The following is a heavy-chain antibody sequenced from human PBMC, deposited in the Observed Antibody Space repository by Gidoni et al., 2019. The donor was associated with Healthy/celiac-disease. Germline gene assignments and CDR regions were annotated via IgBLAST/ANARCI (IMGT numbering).Heavy chain of an antibody. D-gene: IGHD3-22*01. CDR3: TTEHYYDSSGTDY. CDR2: IKSKTDGGTT. V-gene: IGHV3-15*01. J-gene: IGHJ4*02. CDR1: GFTFSNAW. Sequence: EVQLVESGGGLVKPGGSLRLSCAASGFTFSNAWMSWVRQAPGKGLEWVGRIKSKTDGGTTDYAAPVKGRFTISRDDSKNTLYLQMNSLKTEDTAVYYCTTEHYYDSSGTDYWGQGTLVTVSS.